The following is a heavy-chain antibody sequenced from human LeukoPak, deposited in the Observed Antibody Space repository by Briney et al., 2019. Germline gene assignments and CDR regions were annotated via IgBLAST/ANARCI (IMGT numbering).Heavy chain of an antibody. D-gene: IGHD1-1*01. Sequence: ASVTVSFKASGYTFTSYDINWVRQATGQGLEWVGWMNPNSGNTGYEQKFQGRVTMTRNTSISTAYMELSSLRSEDTAVYYCARGRAGWRTGHFDYWGQGTLVTVS. CDR1: GYTFTSYD. CDR2: MNPNSGNT. V-gene: IGHV1-8*01. J-gene: IGHJ4*02. CDR3: ARGRAGWRTGHFDY.